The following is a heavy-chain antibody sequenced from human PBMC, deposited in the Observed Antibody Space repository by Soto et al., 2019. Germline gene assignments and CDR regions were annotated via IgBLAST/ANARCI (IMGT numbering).Heavy chain of an antibody. D-gene: IGHD3-3*01. Sequence: ASVKVSCKASGYTFTSYDINWVRQATGQGLEWMGWMNPNSGNTGYAQKFQGRVTMTRNTSISTAYMELSSLRSEDTAVYYCARAPRNYDFWSGQKYAYDIWGQGTMVTVSS. CDR3: ARAPRNYDFWSGQKYAYDI. CDR2: MNPNSGNT. J-gene: IGHJ3*02. CDR1: GYTFTSYD. V-gene: IGHV1-8*01.